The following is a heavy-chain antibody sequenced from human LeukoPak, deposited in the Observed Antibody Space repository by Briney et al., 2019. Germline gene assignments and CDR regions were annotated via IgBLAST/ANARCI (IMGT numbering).Heavy chain of an antibody. Sequence: GASVRVSCKASGYTFTTSGTSWVRQAPGQGLEWMGWICGYNGNTDYAQKFQGRVTMTTDISTSTAYMELRSLRSDDTAVYYCARDVAAAGVDPWGQGTLVIVSS. CDR3: ARDVAAAGVDP. D-gene: IGHD6-13*01. J-gene: IGHJ5*02. V-gene: IGHV1-18*01. CDR1: GYTFTTSG. CDR2: ICGYNGNT.